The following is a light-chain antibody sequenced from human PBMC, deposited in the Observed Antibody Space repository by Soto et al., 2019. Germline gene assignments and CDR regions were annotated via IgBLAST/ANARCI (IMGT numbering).Light chain of an antibody. J-gene: IGKJ4*02. V-gene: IGKV1-33*01. CDR2: DAA. CDR3: QQHDNLPRT. CDR1: QDIKNY. Sequence: DIQMTQSPSSLSASVGDRVTITCQASQDIKNYLTWYQQKSGKAPKRLIYDAADMETGGTSRFSGSGAWRDDSSTTNSLQPEDNSADYCQQHDNLPRTFGGGTKVDI.